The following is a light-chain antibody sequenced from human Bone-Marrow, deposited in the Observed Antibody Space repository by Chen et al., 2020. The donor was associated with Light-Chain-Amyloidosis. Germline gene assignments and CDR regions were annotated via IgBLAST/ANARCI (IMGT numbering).Light chain of an antibody. Sequence: QSVLTQPPSVSAAPGHKVTISCSGSSSNIGNDYVSWYQQLPGTAPKLLIYDNNKRPSGIPDRFSGSKSGTSATLGITGLQTGDEADYYCGTWDSGLSAVVFGGGTKLTVL. CDR2: DNN. J-gene: IGLJ2*01. CDR3: GTWDSGLSAVV. CDR1: SSNIGNDY. V-gene: IGLV1-51*01.